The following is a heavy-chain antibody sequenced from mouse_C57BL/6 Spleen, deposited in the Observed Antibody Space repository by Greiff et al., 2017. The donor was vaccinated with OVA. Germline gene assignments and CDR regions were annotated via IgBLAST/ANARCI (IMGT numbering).Heavy chain of an antibody. CDR3: ASPDGYQYYFDY. CDR2: INPYNGGT. V-gene: IGHV1-19*01. D-gene: IGHD2-3*01. Sequence: EVQLQQSGPVLVKPGASVKMSCKASGYTFTDYYMNWVKQSHGKSLEWIGVINPYNGGTSYNQKFKGKATLTVDKSSSTAYMELNSLTSEDSAVYYCASPDGYQYYFDYWGQGTTLTVSS. CDR1: GYTFTDYY. J-gene: IGHJ2*01.